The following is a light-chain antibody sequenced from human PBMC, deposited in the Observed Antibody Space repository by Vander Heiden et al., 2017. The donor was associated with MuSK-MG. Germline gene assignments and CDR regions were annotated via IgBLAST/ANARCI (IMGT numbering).Light chain of an antibody. CDR3: QHNGRPAGFT. V-gene: IGKV3-20*01. Sequence: EIVLTQSPGTVSLSPGERATLSCRASQSVSRTNLAWYQQKPGQAPRLLIYGAFSRGIGIPDRSSGSGYGTDFTLTISIREPEAFAVYYCQHNGRPAGFTFGHGTKVDIK. J-gene: IGKJ3*01. CDR2: GAF. CDR1: QSVSRTN.